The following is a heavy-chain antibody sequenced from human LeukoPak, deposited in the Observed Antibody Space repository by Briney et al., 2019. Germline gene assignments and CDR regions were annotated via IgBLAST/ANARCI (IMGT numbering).Heavy chain of an antibody. CDR2: IKQDGSEK. V-gene: IGHV3-7*01. J-gene: IGHJ6*02. D-gene: IGHD6-13*01. CDR3: ARDCRWDSSSWFLYYYYGMDV. CDR1: GFTFSSYW. Sequence: PGGSLRLSCAASGFTFSSYWMSWVRQAPGKGLEWVANIKQDGSEKYYVDSVKGRFTISRDNAKNSLYLQMNSLRAEDTAVYYCARDCRWDSSSWFLYYYYGMDVWGQGTTVTVSS.